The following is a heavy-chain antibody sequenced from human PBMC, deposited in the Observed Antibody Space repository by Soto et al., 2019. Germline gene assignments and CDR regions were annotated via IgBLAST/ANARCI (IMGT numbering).Heavy chain of an antibody. J-gene: IGHJ3*02. Sequence: QVQRVESGGGVVQPGRSLRLSCAASGFTFSRYGMNWVRKAPGKGLEWVAGIGFAGNSKYYADSVKGRLTIPRDNSKSTIDGQMNSLRGEDTAVYYCVRDRVAYSCYGDAFCMRGQGTMVTVSS. D-gene: IGHD5-12*01. CDR2: IGFAGNSK. CDR1: GFTFSRYG. V-gene: IGHV3-33*01. CDR3: VRDRVAYSCYGDAFCM.